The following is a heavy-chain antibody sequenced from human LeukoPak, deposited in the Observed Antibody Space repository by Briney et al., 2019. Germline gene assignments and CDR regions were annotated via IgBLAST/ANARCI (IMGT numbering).Heavy chain of an antibody. CDR3: ARGDDSSGYYGDY. J-gene: IGHJ4*02. Sequence: SVKVSCKASGGTFSSYAISWVRQAPGQGLEWMGRIIPILGIANYAQKFQGRVTITAGKSTSTAYMELSSLRSEDTAVYYCARGDDSSGYYGDYWGQGTLVTVSS. D-gene: IGHD3-22*01. CDR2: IIPILGIA. V-gene: IGHV1-69*04. CDR1: GGTFSSYA.